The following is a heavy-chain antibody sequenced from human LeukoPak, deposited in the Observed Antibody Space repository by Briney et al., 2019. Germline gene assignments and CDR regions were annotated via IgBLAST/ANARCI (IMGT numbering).Heavy chain of an antibody. D-gene: IGHD3-16*01. CDR2: IKNKADGYTA. Sequence: LSLTCTVSGTSISSGAYSWSWVRQAPGEGLVWIGRIKNKADGYTADYAASVRGRFTISRDDSKNSLYVQMNSLKIEDTAVYYCVRDWLTSFDSWGQGTLVTVSS. J-gene: IGHJ4*02. V-gene: IGHV3-72*01. CDR1: GTSISSGAYS. CDR3: VRDWLTSFDS.